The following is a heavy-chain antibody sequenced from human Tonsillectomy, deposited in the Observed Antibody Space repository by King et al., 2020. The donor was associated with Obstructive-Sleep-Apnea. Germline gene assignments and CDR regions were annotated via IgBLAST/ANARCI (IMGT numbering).Heavy chain of an antibody. D-gene: IGHD5-18*01. CDR2: IYYSGST. J-gene: IGHJ4*02. CDR3: ARDPYSYFDY. CDR1: GGSISSSSYY. Sequence: LQLQESGPGLVKTSETLSLTCTVSGGSISSSSYYWGWIRQPPGKGLEWIGSIYYSGSTYYNPSLKSRVTMSVDTSKDQFSLKLSSVTAADTAVYYCARDPYSYFDYWGQGTLVTVSS. V-gene: IGHV4-39*07.